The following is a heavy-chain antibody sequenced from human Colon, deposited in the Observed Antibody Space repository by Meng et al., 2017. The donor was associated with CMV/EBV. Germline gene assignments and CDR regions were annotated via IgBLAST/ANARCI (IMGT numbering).Heavy chain of an antibody. CDR2: ISADGNNI. J-gene: IGHJ4*02. Sequence: GGSLRLSCATSGFSFVSHTINWVRQAPGKGLEWVSSISADGNNIYYAASVKGRFTISRDNAKNSVSMQMNGLRAEDTAVYYCARPARGSTNYYWGQGTLVTVSS. CDR3: ARPARGSTNYY. D-gene: IGHD6-13*01. V-gene: IGHV3-21*01. CDR1: GFSFVSHT.